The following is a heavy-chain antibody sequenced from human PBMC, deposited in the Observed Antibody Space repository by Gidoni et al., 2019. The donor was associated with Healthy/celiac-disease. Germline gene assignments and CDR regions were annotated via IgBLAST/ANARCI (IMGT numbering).Heavy chain of an antibody. CDR3: ARNSGVDY. CDR2: ISYDGSNK. V-gene: IGHV3-30-3*01. D-gene: IGHD3-10*01. J-gene: IGHJ4*02. CDR1: GFTFSSYA. Sequence: QVQLVESGGGVVQPGRSLRLSCAASGFTFSSYAMPWVRQAPGKGLEWVAVISYDGSNKYYADSVKGRFTISRDNSKNTLYLQMNSLRAEDTAVYYCARNSGVDYWGQGTLVTVSS.